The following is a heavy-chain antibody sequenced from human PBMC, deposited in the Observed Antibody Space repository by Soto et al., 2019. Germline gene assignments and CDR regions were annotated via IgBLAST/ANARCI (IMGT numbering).Heavy chain of an antibody. J-gene: IGHJ6*02. D-gene: IGHD3-3*01. CDR2: ISAYNGNT. CDR3: ARVRWSYDFWSGYPSGMDV. Sequence: ASVKVSCKASGYTFTSYGISWVRQAPGQGLEWMGWISAYNGNTNYAQKLQGRVTMTTDTSTSTAYMELRSLRSDDTAVYYCARVRWSYDFWSGYPSGMDVWGQGTTVTVS. CDR1: GYTFTSYG. V-gene: IGHV1-18*04.